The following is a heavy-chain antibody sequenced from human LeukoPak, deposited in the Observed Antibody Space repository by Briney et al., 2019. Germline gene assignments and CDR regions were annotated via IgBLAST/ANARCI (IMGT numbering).Heavy chain of an antibody. D-gene: IGHD3-3*01. CDR1: GFTFSSYA. CDR2: ISGSGGST. V-gene: IGHV3-23*01. CDR3: AKVTDPVFRYDFWRGSGDY. Sequence: EPGGSLRLSCAASGFTFSSYAMSWVRQAPGKGLEWVSAISGSGGSTYYADSVKGRFTISRDNSKNTLYLQMNSLRAEDTAVYYCAKVTDPVFRYDFWRGSGDYWGQGTLVTVSS. J-gene: IGHJ4*02.